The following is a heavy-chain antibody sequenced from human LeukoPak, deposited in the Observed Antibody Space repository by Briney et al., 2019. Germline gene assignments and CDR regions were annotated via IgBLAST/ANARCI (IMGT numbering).Heavy chain of an antibody. CDR1: GFTFSSYE. CDR3: ATSSTSYYNWFDP. J-gene: IGHJ5*02. D-gene: IGHD2-2*01. CDR2: ISSSGSTI. Sequence: GGSLRLSCAASGFTFSSYEMNWVRQAPGKGLEWVSYISSSGSTIYYADSVKGRFTISRDNAKNSLYLQMNSLRAEDTAVYYCATSSTSYYNWFDPWGQGTLVTVPS. V-gene: IGHV3-48*03.